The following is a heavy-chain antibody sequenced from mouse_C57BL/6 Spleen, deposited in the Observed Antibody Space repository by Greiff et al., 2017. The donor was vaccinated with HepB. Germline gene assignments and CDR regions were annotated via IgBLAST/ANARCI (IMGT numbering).Heavy chain of an antibody. D-gene: IGHD4-1*01. CDR2: IYPGDGDT. J-gene: IGHJ1*03. CDR3: ARGRANWDTYFDV. V-gene: IGHV1-82*01. Sequence: QVQLKESGPELVKPGASVKISCKASGYAFSSSWMNWVKQRPGKGLEWIGRIYPGDGDTNYNGKFKGKATLTADKSSSTAYMQLSSLTSEDSAVYFCARGRANWDTYFDVWGTGTTVTVSS. CDR1: GYAFSSSW.